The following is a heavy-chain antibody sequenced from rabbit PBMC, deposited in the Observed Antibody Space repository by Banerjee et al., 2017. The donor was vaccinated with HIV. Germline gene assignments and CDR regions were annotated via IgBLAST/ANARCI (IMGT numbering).Heavy chain of an antibody. CDR2: IYTGNGNT. CDR3: ARERYDDYGDFDL. D-gene: IGHD2-1*01. CDR1: GFTFSSYW. J-gene: IGHJ4*01. Sequence: QEQLEESGGDLVKPEGSLTLTCTASGFTFSSYWMCWVRQAPGKGLEWIGCIYTGNGNTHYASWAKGRFTISKTSSTTVTLQMTSLTAADTATYFCARERYDDYGDFDLWGQGTLVTVS. V-gene: IGHV1S45*01.